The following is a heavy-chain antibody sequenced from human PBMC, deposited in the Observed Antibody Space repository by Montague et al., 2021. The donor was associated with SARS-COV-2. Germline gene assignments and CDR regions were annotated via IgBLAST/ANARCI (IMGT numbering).Heavy chain of an antibody. CDR1: GFSLSTTGVG. D-gene: IGHD3-9*01. CDR2: XXWXXXK. J-gene: IGHJ4*02. V-gene: IGHV2-5*02. Sequence: PALVKPTQTLTLTCTFSGFSLSTTGVGVGWIRQPPGKALEWLAXXXWXXXKRXRPSLKSRLTITKDTSKNPVVLTMTNMDPVDTATYYCAHASPDYDILTGYYSEVDYFGYWGQGTLVTVSS. CDR3: AHASPDYDILTGYYSEVDYFGY.